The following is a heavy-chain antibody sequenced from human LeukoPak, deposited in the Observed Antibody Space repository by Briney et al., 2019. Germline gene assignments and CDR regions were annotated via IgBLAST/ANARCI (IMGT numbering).Heavy chain of an antibody. CDR3: ATTTLDYGLPLPLDY. D-gene: IGHD4-17*01. CDR2: ISAYNGNT. Sequence: ASVKVSCKASGYTFTSYGISWVRQAPGQGLEWMGWISAYNGNTNYAQKLQGRVTMTTDTSTSTAYMELRSLRSDDTAVCYCATTTLDYGLPLPLDYWGQGTLVTVSS. J-gene: IGHJ4*02. CDR1: GYTFTSYG. V-gene: IGHV1-18*01.